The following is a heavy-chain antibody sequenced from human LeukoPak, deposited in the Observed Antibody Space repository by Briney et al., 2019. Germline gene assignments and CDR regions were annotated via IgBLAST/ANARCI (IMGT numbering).Heavy chain of an antibody. CDR3: AKDKPEYRLRYFDWPALDYYYMDV. D-gene: IGHD3-9*01. CDR2: ISGSGGST. J-gene: IGHJ6*03. Sequence: PGGSPRLSCAASGFTFSSYAMSWVRQAPGKGLEWVSAISGSGGSTYYADSVKGRFTISRDNSKNTLYLQMNSLRAEDTAVYYCAKDKPEYRLRYFDWPALDYYYMDVWGKGTTVTISS. CDR1: GFTFSSYA. V-gene: IGHV3-23*01.